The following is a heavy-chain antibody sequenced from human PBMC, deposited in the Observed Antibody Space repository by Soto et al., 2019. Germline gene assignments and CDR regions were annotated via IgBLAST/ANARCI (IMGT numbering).Heavy chain of an antibody. CDR3: ARAISGYVT. J-gene: IGHJ5*02. Sequence: QVQLVQSGAEVKKPGASVKVYCKASGITSTTYAIHWVRQASGQGLEWMGWINTGNGNTRYSQRFLCRVTLTTDTTASTASMDLSSLTSEDTAVYYCARAISGYVTWGQGTLITVSS. V-gene: IGHV1-3*04. CDR1: GITSTTYA. CDR2: INTGNGNT. D-gene: IGHD5-12*01.